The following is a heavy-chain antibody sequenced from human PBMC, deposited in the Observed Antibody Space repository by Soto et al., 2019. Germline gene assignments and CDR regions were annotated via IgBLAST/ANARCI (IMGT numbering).Heavy chain of an antibody. D-gene: IGHD4-17*01. CDR1: GYNFTSFH. CDR3: ARGYGDSY. CDR2: INLYNGKT. J-gene: IGHJ4*02. V-gene: IGHV1-18*04. Sequence: QVQLVQSGAEMKKPGASVKVSCKASGYNFTSFHIIWVRKAPGQGLEWMGWINLYNGKTNCTRKFQGRVTMTTDTPTSTAYMHLRSLTSDDTAVYYCARGYGDSYWGQGTLVTVFS.